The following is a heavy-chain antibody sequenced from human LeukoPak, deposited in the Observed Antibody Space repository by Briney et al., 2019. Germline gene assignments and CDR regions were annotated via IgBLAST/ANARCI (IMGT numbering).Heavy chain of an antibody. Sequence: GRSLRLSCAASGFTFSSYGMPWVRQAPGKGLEWVAVISYDGSNKYYADSVKGRFTISRDNSKNTLYLQMDSLRAEDTAVYYCAKDSDRWYYDSSGYPYYFDYWGQGTLVTVSS. CDR2: ISYDGSNK. J-gene: IGHJ4*02. D-gene: IGHD3-22*01. CDR1: GFTFSSYG. V-gene: IGHV3-30*18. CDR3: AKDSDRWYYDSSGYPYYFDY.